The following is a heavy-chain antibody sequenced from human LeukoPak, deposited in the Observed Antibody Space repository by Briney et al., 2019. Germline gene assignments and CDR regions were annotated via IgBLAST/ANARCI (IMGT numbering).Heavy chain of an antibody. CDR1: GFTFSSYS. CDR3: ARNSSSWYYFDY. V-gene: IGHV3-21*01. Sequence: KSGGSLRLSCAASGFTFSSYSMNWVRQAPGQGLEWVSSISSSSSYIYYADSVKGRFTISRDNAKNSLYLQMNSLRAEDTAVYYCARNSSSWYYFDYWGQGTLVTVSS. CDR2: ISSSSSYI. J-gene: IGHJ4*02. D-gene: IGHD6-13*01.